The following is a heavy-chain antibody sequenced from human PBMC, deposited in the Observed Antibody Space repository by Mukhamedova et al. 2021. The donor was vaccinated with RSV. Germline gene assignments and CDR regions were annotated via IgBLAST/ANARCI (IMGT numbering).Heavy chain of an antibody. Sequence: GSTYYNPSLKSRVTISVDTSKNQFSLKLSSVTAADTAVYYCARSWSYYDSSGYHYYFDYWGQGTLVTVSS. CDR2: GST. D-gene: IGHD3-22*01. J-gene: IGHJ4*02. V-gene: IGHV4-39*01. CDR3: ARSWSYYDSSGYHYYFDY.